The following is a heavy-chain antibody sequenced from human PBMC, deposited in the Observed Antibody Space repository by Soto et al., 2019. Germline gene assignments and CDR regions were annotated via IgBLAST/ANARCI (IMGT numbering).Heavy chain of an antibody. CDR2: IDGSGGDT. D-gene: IGHD2-15*01. J-gene: IGHJ4*02. CDR1: GFTFSSYA. V-gene: IGHV3-23*01. Sequence: EVQLLESGGGLVQPGGSLRLSCAASGFTFSSYAMGWVRQAPGTGLEWVSGIDGSGGDTSFADSVKGRFTNSRDNSKNTLYLHMNILRAEDTARYYCVKETVAAAYVETSTFDFWGQGTLVTVSS. CDR3: VKETVAAAYVETSTFDF.